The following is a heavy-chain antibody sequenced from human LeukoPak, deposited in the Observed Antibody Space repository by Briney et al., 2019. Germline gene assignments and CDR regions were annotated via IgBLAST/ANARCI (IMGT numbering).Heavy chain of an antibody. CDR2: IYWNDDK. CDR3: ARQPGLLWFGEDWFDP. D-gene: IGHD3-10*01. V-gene: IGHV2-5*01. CDR1: GFSLSTSGVG. Sequence: ESGPTLVKPTQTLTLTCTFSGFSLSTSGVGVGWIRQPPGKALEWLALIYWNDDKRYSPSLKSRLTITKDTSKNQVVLTMTNMDPVDTATYYCARQPGLLWFGEDWFDPWGQGTLVTVSS. J-gene: IGHJ5*02.